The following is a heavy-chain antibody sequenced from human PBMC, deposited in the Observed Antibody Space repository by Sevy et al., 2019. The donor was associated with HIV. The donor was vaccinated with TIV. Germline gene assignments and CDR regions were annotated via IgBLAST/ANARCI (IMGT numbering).Heavy chain of an antibody. CDR2: ISWNSGSI. CDR3: AKSPSTYYYDSSGETECYFDY. CDR1: GFTFDDYA. J-gene: IGHJ4*02. Sequence: GGSLRLSCAASGFTFDDYAMHWVRQAPGKGLEWVSGISWNSGSIGYADHVKGRFTISRDNAKNSLYLQMNSLRAEDTALYYCAKSPSTYYYDSSGETECYFDYWGQGTLVTVSS. V-gene: IGHV3-9*01. D-gene: IGHD3-22*01.